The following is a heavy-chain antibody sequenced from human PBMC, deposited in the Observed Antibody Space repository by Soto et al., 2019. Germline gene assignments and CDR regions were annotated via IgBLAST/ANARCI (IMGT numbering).Heavy chain of an antibody. CDR3: ARGAIVAARLYYYYGMDV. V-gene: IGHV1-69*01. D-gene: IGHD6-6*01. J-gene: IGHJ6*02. CDR2: IIPIFGTA. Sequence: PGQGLEWMGGIIPIFGTANYAQKFQGRVTITADESTSTAYMELSSLRSEDTAVYYCARGAIVAARLYYYYGMDVWGQGTTVTVSS.